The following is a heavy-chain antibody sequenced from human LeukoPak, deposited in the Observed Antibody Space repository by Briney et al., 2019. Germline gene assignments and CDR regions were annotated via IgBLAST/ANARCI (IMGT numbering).Heavy chain of an antibody. Sequence: GGSLRLSCAASGFTFDDYGMIWVRQAPGKGLEWVSAISGSGGSTYYGDSVKGRFTVSRDKSKNTLYLQMNSLRAEDTAVYYCASSRGGYCSSTTCRYYYYYYMDVWGKGTTVTVSS. D-gene: IGHD2-2*01. CDR3: ASSRGGYCSSTTCRYYYYYYMDV. CDR2: ISGSGGST. V-gene: IGHV3-23*01. CDR1: GFTFDDYG. J-gene: IGHJ6*03.